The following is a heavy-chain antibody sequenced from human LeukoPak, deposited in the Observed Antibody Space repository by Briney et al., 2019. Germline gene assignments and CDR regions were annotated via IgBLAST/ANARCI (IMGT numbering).Heavy chain of an antibody. V-gene: IGHV4-39*07. J-gene: IGHJ5*02. Sequence: SETLSLTCTVSGGSISGSSYYWGWIRQPPGKGLEWIGSIHYSGSPYYNPSLKSRVTMSVDTSKNQFSLKLSSVTAADTAVYYCAREYLIAITPSGYYSNWFDPWGQGTLVTVSS. CDR1: GGSISGSSYY. CDR2: IHYSGSP. CDR3: AREYLIAITPSGYYSNWFDP. D-gene: IGHD3-22*01.